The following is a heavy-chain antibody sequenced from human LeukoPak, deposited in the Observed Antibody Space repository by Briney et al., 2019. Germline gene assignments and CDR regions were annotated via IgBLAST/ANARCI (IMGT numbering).Heavy chain of an antibody. CDR2: ISYDGSNK. V-gene: IGHV3-30-3*01. CDR1: GFTFSSYA. Sequence: GGSLRLSCAASGFTFSSYAMHWVRQAPGKGLEWVAVISYDGSNKYYADSVKGRFTISRDNSKNTLYLQMNSLRAEDTAGYYCARDLGYGYFFDYWGQGTLVTVSS. D-gene: IGHD5-18*01. J-gene: IGHJ4*02. CDR3: ARDLGYGYFFDY.